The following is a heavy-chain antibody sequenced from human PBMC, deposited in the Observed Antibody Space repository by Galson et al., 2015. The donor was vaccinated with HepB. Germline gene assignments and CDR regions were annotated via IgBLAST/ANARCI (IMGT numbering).Heavy chain of an antibody. V-gene: IGHV3-33*01. CDR3: ARDPWLLDTMVRGVIEVDYYYGMDV. J-gene: IGHJ6*02. D-gene: IGHD3-10*01. CDR2: IWYDGSNK. CDR1: GFTFSSYG. Sequence: SLRLSCAASGFTFSSYGMHWVRQAPGKGLEWVAVIWYDGSNKYYADSVKGRFTISRDNSKNTLYLQMNSLRAEDTAVYYCARDPWLLDTMVRGVIEVDYYYGMDVWGQGTTVTVSS.